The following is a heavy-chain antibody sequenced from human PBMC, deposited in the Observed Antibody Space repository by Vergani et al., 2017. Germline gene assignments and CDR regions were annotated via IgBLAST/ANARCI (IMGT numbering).Heavy chain of an antibody. J-gene: IGHJ6*02. CDR2: IYYSGST. D-gene: IGHD3-22*01. CDR3: ARDLSYYDSSGYYYYYYGMDV. V-gene: IGHV4-59*01. CDR1: GGSISSYY. Sequence: QVQLQESGPGLVKPSETLSLTCTVSGGSISSYYWSWIRQPPGKGLEWIGYIYYSGSTNYNPSLKSRVTISVDTSKNQFSLKLSSVTAADTAVYYCARDLSYYDSSGYYYYYYGMDVWGQGTTVTVYS.